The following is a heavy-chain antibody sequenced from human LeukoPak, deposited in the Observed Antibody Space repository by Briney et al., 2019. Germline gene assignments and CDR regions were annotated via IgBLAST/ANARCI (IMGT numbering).Heavy chain of an antibody. V-gene: IGHV4-38-2*02. CDR3: VHFYGSGTYPYYFDY. Sequence: SETLSLTCTVSTYAITSGNSWGWVRQPPGKALEWIGSIYHRAGTSYSSPSLKSRLSILVDTSKNQFSLSLTSVTAADTALYYCVHFYGSGTYPYYFDYWGQGILVTVSS. CDR2: IYHRAGT. D-gene: IGHD3-10*01. CDR1: TYAITSGNS. J-gene: IGHJ4*02.